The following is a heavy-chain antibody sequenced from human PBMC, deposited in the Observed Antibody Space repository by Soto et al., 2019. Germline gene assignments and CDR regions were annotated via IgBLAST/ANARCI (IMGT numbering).Heavy chain of an antibody. J-gene: IGHJ4*02. D-gene: IGHD2-2*01. V-gene: IGHV3-53*01. CDR1: GFIVSSNY. CDR2: IYSGGDT. Sequence: GSLRLSCVASGFIVSSNYMSWVRQAPGKGLEWVSLIYSGGDTTYADSVKGRFTISRDNSKNTLYLQMNSLRAEDTAVYYCAREYIGSTWGFGYWGQGTLVTVSS. CDR3: AREYIGSTWGFGY.